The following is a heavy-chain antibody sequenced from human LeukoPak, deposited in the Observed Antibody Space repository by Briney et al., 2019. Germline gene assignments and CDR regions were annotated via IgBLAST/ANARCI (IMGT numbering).Heavy chain of an antibody. CDR3: ARLGRRYYDFWSGYYRTDNFDY. V-gene: IGHV3-7*01. Sequence: PGGSLRLSCAASGFTFSSYWMSWVRQAPGKGLEWVANIKQDGSEKYYVDSVKGRFTISRDNAKNSLYLQMNSLRAEDTAVYYCARLGRRYYDFWSGYYRTDNFDYWGQGTLVTVSS. D-gene: IGHD3-3*01. J-gene: IGHJ4*02. CDR1: GFTFSSYW. CDR2: IKQDGSEK.